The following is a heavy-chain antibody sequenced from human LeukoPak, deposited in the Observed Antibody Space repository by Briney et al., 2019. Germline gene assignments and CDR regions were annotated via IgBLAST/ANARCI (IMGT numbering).Heavy chain of an antibody. D-gene: IGHD1-7*01. Sequence: PGRSLRLSCAASGFTFSSYGMHWVRQAPGKGLEWVSVIYSGGSTYYADSVKGRFTISRDNSKNTLYLQMNSLRAEDTAVYYCARDKTGTTYGYFDYWGQGTLVTVSS. CDR3: ARDKTGTTYGYFDY. CDR2: IYSGGST. CDR1: GFTFSSYG. J-gene: IGHJ4*02. V-gene: IGHV3-66*02.